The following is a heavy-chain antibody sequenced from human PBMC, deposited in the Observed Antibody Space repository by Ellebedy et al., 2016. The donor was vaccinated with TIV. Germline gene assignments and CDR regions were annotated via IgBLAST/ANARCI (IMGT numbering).Heavy chain of an antibody. V-gene: IGHV3-53*05. D-gene: IGHD6-19*01. J-gene: IGHJ3*01. CDR3: ARLGIAVTAFNL. Sequence: GESLKISCAASGFTVSSNYMSWVRQAPGRGLEWVSVFYSGGSTYYADSVKGRFTISRDSSKNTLYLQMNSLRTEDTAVYYCARLGIAVTAFNLWGQGTMVTVSS. CDR2: FYSGGST. CDR1: GFTVSSNY.